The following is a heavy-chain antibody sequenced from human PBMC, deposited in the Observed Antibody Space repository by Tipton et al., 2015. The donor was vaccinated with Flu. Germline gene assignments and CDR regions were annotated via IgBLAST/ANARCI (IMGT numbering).Heavy chain of an antibody. CDR1: GFTFSDDA. J-gene: IGHJ4*02. CDR3: AKHQSRGNYFDD. D-gene: IGHD3-16*01. Sequence: SLRLSCAVSGFTFSDDAMSWVRQAPGKGLEWVSSISRSGGSTFYADSVKGRFTISRDNSRDTLYLQMNSLRADDTAVYYCAKHQSRGNYFDDWGQGTLVTVSS. V-gene: IGHV3-23*01. CDR2: ISRSGGST.